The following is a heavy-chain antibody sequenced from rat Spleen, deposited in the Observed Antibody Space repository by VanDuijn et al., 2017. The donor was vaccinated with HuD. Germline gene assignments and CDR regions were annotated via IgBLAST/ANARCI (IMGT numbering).Heavy chain of an antibody. D-gene: IGHD1-2*01. CDR2: INYDGSST. CDR1: GFTLSDYY. Sequence: EVQLVESGGGLVQPGRSLKLSCAASGFTLSDYYMAWVRQVPTKGLEWVATINYDGSSTYYRDSVKGRFTISRDSAKSTLYLQMASLRSEDTATYYCAKEGLYSSLDYWGQGVMVTVSS. CDR3: AKEGLYSSLDY. V-gene: IGHV5-29*01. J-gene: IGHJ2*01.